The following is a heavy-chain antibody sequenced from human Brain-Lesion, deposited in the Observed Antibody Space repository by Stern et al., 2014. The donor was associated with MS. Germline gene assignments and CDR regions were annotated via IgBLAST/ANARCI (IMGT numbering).Heavy chain of an antibody. Sequence: QLVQSGGGLVQPGRSPRLSCAASGFIFDDYAIHWVRQAPGKGLEWVSGITSDSGTIVYADSVKGRFTISRDNAKNSLYLQMNSLRVEDTAFYYCATLDFVRPAAGRGWFDPWGQGTLVTVSS. D-gene: IGHD3-3*01. CDR3: ATLDFVRPAAGRGWFDP. CDR1: GFIFDDYA. CDR2: ITSDSGTI. V-gene: IGHV3-9*01. J-gene: IGHJ5*02.